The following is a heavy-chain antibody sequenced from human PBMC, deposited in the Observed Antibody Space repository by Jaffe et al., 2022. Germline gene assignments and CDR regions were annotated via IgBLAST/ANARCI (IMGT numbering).Heavy chain of an antibody. V-gene: IGHV4-38-2*01. D-gene: IGHD1-26*01. CDR3: ARVPIVGAENWFDP. J-gene: IGHJ5*02. CDR1: GYSISSGYY. CDR2: IYHSGST. Sequence: QVQLQESGPGLVKPSETLSLTCAVSGYSISSGYYWGWIRQPPGKGLEWIGSIYHSGSTYYNPSLKSRVTISVDTSKNQFSLKLSSVTAADTAVYYCARVPIVGAENWFDPWGQGTLVTVSS.